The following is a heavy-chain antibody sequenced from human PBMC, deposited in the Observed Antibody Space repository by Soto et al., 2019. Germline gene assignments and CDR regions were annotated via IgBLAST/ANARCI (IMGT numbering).Heavy chain of an antibody. D-gene: IGHD4-17*01. V-gene: IGHV1-18*01. CDR3: ARDTSTVTTDWFDP. J-gene: IGHJ5*02. CDR2: ISAYNGNT. CDR1: GYTFTSYG. Sequence: ASVKVSCKASGYTFTSYGISWVRQAPGQGLEWMGWISAYNGNTNYAQKLQGRVTMTTDTSTSTAYMELRSLRSDDTAVYHCARDTSTVTTDWFDPWGQGTLVTVSS.